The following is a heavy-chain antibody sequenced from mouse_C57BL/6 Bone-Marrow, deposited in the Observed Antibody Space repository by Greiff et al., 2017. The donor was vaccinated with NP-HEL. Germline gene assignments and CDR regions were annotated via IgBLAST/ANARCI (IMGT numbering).Heavy chain of an antibody. CDR3: AREGRNYYGSSYHWYFDV. D-gene: IGHD1-1*01. Sequence: QVQLKQPGAELVKPGASVKLSCKASGYTFTSYWMHWVKQRPGRGLEWIGRIDPNSGGTKYNEKFKSKATLTVDKPSSTAYMQLSSLTSEDSAVYYCAREGRNYYGSSYHWYFDVWGTGTTVTVSS. CDR2: IDPNSGGT. V-gene: IGHV1-72*01. CDR1: GYTFTSYW. J-gene: IGHJ1*03.